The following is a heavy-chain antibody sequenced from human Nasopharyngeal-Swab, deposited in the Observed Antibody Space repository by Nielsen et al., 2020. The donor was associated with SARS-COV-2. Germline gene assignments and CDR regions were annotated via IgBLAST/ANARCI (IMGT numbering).Heavy chain of an antibody. V-gene: IGHV3-7*01. CDR3: ARDTYCSGGSCYGYGMAV. D-gene: IGHD2-15*01. J-gene: IGHJ6*02. Sequence: WIRHPPGRGLERVANIKADGSEKNYVDPVKGRFTISRDNAKNSLYLQMTSLRADDTAVYYCARDTYCSGGSCYGYGMAVWGQGTTVTVSS. CDR2: IKADGSEK.